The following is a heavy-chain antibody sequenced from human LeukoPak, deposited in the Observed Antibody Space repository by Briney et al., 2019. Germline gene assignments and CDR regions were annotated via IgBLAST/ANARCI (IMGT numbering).Heavy chain of an antibody. CDR1: GGSVSSGSYY. Sequence: SETLSLTCTVSGGSVSSGSYYWSWIRPPPGKGLEGIGYIYYSGSTNYNPSLKSRVTISVDTSKNQCSLRLSSVTAADTAVCYCARDKAVAGTGFDYWGHGTLVTVSS. V-gene: IGHV4-61*01. CDR2: IYYSGST. J-gene: IGHJ4*01. D-gene: IGHD6-19*01. CDR3: ARDKAVAGTGFDY.